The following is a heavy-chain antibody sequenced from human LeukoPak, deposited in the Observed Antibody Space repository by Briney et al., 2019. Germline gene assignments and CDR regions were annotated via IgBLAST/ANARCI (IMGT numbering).Heavy chain of an antibody. Sequence: PGGSLRLSCAASGFTFSIYGMHWVRQAPGKGLEWVAVISYDGSDKYYADSVKGRFTISRDNSKNTVYLQMNSLRAEDTAVYYCVSFYETYWGRGTLVTVSS. V-gene: IGHV3-30*03. CDR1: GFTFSIYG. D-gene: IGHD2/OR15-2a*01. J-gene: IGHJ4*02. CDR3: VSFYETY. CDR2: ISYDGSDK.